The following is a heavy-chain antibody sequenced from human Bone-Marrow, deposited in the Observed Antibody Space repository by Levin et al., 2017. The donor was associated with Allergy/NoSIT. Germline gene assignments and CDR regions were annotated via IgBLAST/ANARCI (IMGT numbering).Heavy chain of an antibody. D-gene: IGHD5-18*01. Sequence: SQTLSLTCSVSVDSMDSGNFYWAWVRQPPGGRLEWIGSIYSSGHTYYNPSLKSRVTISSDTPKNQFFLRLTSVTAADTPVYYCARTGGFTYGKDDSWGQGALVTVSS. J-gene: IGHJ4*02. CDR2: IYSSGHT. V-gene: IGHV4-39*01. CDR1: VDSMDSGNFY. CDR3: ARTGGFTYGKDDS.